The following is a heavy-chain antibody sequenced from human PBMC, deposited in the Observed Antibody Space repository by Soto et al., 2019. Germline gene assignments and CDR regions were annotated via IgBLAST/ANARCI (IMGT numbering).Heavy chain of an antibody. CDR1: GGSFSGYY. Sequence: SETLSLTCAVYGGSFSGYYWSWIRQPPGKGLEWIGEIYYSGSTNYNPSLKSRVTISVDTSKNQFSLKLSSVTAADTAVYYCARGVVVTFVDYWGQGTLVTVSS. D-gene: IGHD2-21*02. J-gene: IGHJ4*02. V-gene: IGHV4-34*01. CDR3: ARGVVVTFVDY. CDR2: IYYSGST.